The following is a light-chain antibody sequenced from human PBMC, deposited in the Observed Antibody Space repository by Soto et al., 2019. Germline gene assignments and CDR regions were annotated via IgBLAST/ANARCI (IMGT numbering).Light chain of an antibody. V-gene: IGKV3-15*01. CDR2: GAS. CDR3: QQYNSWLWT. CDR1: QSVSSK. Sequence: EIVMTQSPATLSVSPGEGATLSWRASQSVSSKLAWYQQKPGQAPRLLIYGASTRAPGIPARFSGSGSGKEFTLIISSLQSEDSAVYDCQQYNSWLWTFGQGTKVDIK. J-gene: IGKJ1*01.